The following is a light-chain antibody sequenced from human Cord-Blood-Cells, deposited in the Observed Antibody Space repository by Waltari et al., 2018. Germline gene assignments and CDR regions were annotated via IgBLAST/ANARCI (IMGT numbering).Light chain of an antibody. Sequence: QSALTQPASVSGSPGQSITISCTGTSSDVGGYNYVSWYQQHPGKAPKLMIYDVSNRPSGVSNRFPGSRSGKTASLTISGPRAEEEADYYCSSDTGSSPHFGGGTKLTVL. J-gene: IGLJ2*01. CDR2: DVS. CDR3: SSDTGSSPH. CDR1: SSDVGGYNY. V-gene: IGLV2-14*01.